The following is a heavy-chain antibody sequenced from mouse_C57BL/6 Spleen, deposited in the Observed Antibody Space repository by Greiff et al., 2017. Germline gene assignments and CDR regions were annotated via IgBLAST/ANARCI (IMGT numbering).Heavy chain of an antibody. Sequence: VQLQQPGAELVRPGSSVKLSCKASGYTFTSYWMHWVKQRPIQGLEWIGNIDPSDSETHYNQKFKGKATLTVDTSSSTAYMQLSSLTSEDSAVYYCARSLYGNAMDYWGQGTSVTVSS. J-gene: IGHJ4*01. CDR2: IDPSDSET. CDR1: GYTFTSYW. V-gene: IGHV1-52*01. CDR3: ARSLYGNAMDY. D-gene: IGHD1-1*01.